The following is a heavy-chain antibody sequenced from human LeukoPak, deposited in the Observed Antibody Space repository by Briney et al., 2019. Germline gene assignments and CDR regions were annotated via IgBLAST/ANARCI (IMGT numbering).Heavy chain of an antibody. CDR1: GFTFSSYG. CDR2: IWYDGSNK. Sequence: GSLRLSCAASGFTFSSYGMHWVRQAPGKGLEWVALIWYDGSNKYYADSVKGRFTISRDNSKNTLYLQMNSLRAEDTAVYHCARSYYYDSSHTVDYWGQGTLVTVSS. D-gene: IGHD3-22*01. CDR3: ARSYYYDSSHTVDY. V-gene: IGHV3-33*08. J-gene: IGHJ4*02.